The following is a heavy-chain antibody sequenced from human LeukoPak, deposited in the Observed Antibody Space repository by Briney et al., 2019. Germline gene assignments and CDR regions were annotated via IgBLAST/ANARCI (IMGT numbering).Heavy chain of an antibody. D-gene: IGHD6-13*01. J-gene: IGHJ4*02. Sequence: GGSLRLSCAASGFTFSSYAMSWVRQAPGKGLEWVSAISGGGGSTYYADSVKGRFTISRDNSKNTLYLQMDSLRAEDTAVYYCAKSLVAAAGPDYWGQGTLVTVSS. V-gene: IGHV3-23*01. CDR2: ISGGGGST. CDR1: GFTFSSYA. CDR3: AKSLVAAAGPDY.